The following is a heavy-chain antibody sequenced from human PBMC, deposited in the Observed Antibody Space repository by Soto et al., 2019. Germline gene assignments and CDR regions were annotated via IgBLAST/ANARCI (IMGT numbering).Heavy chain of an antibody. Sequence: QITLNESGPTLVKPTQTLTLTCTFSGFSLSTRDVGVGWIRQPPGEALEWLGVVYWEDSKTYSPSLESRLTTTKHPAKNQVALRMTKRDPVDAAKYYLAHRRGGVASFWGQGTLVTVSS. D-gene: IGHD2-2*01. CDR1: GFSLSTRDVG. J-gene: IGHJ4*02. V-gene: IGHV2-5*02. CDR3: AHRRGGVASF. CDR2: VYWEDSK.